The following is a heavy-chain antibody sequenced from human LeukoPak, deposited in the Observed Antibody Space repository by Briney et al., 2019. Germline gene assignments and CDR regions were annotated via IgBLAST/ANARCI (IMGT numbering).Heavy chain of an antibody. CDR1: GGSISSGSYY. CDR2: IYTSGST. D-gene: IGHD2-2*01. J-gene: IGHJ4*02. CDR3: ARDLGVGSEYQLHY. Sequence: SETLSLTCTVSGGSISSGSYYWSWIRQPAGKGLEWIGRIYTSGSTNYNPSLKSRVTISVDTSKNQFSLKLSSVTAADTAVYYCARDLGVGSEYQLHYWGQGTLVTVSS. V-gene: IGHV4-61*02.